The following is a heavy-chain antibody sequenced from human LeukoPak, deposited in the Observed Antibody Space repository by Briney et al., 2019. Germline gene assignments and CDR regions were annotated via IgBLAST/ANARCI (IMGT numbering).Heavy chain of an antibody. CDR3: ARDPGYCSSTSCYNPTAY. CDR2: IIPIFGTA. J-gene: IGHJ4*02. D-gene: IGHD2-2*02. CDR1: GGTFSSYA. Sequence: AASVKVSCKASGGTFSSYAISWVRQAPGQGLEWMGGIIPIFGTANYAQKFQGRVTITADESTSTAYMELSSLGSEDTAVYYCARDPGYCSSTSCYNPTAYWGQGTLVTVSS. V-gene: IGHV1-69*13.